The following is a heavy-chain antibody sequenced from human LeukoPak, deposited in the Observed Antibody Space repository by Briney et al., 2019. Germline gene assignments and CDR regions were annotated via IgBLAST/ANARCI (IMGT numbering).Heavy chain of an antibody. CDR1: GGTFSSYA. D-gene: IGHD4-23*01. V-gene: IGHV1-69*13. Sequence: ASVKVSCKASGGTFSSYAISWVRQAPGQGLEWMGGIIPIFGTANYAQKFQGRVTITADESTSTAYMELSSLRSEDTAVYYCARALWSESGNSWAPYYFDYWGQGTLVTVSS. CDR3: ARALWSESGNSWAPYYFDY. J-gene: IGHJ4*02. CDR2: IIPIFGTA.